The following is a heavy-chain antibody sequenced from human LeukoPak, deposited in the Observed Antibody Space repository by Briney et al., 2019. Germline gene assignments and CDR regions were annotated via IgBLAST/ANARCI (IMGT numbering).Heavy chain of an antibody. CDR3: AREWVSGYYYGMDV. CDR2: INSSGGST. V-gene: IGHV1-46*01. Sequence: ASVTVSCKVSGYTLTSYYMHWVRQPPGQGLEWMGIINSSGGSTRSAQKYQGRVPMTRDTSTSTVYMELSSVRSEDTAVYCCAREWVSGYYYGMDVWGQGTTVSVSS. CDR1: GYTLTSYY. D-gene: IGHD1-26*01. J-gene: IGHJ6*02.